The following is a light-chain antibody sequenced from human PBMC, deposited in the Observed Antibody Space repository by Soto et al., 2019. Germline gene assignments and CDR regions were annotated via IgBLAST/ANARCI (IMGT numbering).Light chain of an antibody. J-gene: IGLJ1*01. Sequence: QAVLTQPPSVSGAPGQRVTISCTGSSSNIGALYDVHWYQQLPGTAPKLLIYGNNNRPSGVPDRFSGSKSGTSASLAITGLQAEDEADYYCHSYDSRLSGYVFGTGTKLTVL. CDR1: SSNIGALYD. CDR2: GNN. CDR3: HSYDSRLSGYV. V-gene: IGLV1-40*01.